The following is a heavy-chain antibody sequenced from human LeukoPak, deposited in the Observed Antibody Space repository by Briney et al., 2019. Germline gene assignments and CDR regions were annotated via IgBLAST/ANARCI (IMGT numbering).Heavy chain of an antibody. D-gene: IGHD6-13*01. J-gene: IGHJ3*02. CDR1: GFTFDDYA. Sequence: GGSLRLSCAASGFTFDDYAMHWVRQAPGKGLEWVSGISWNSGSIGYADSVKGRFTISRGNAKNSLYLQMNSLRAEDTALYYCAKDIGVAAAAFDAFDIWGQGTMVTVSS. V-gene: IGHV3-9*01. CDR3: AKDIGVAAAAFDAFDI. CDR2: ISWNSGSI.